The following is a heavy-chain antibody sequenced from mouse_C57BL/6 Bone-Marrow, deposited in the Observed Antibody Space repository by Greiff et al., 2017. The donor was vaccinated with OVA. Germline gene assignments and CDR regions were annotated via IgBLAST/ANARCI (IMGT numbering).Heavy chain of an antibody. CDR3: TLPSFAY. CDR1: GFNIKNTY. D-gene: IGHD5-5*01. J-gene: IGHJ3*01. V-gene: IGHV14-4*01. CDR2: IDPENGDT. Sequence: VQRVESVAELVRPGASVKLSCTASGFNIKNTYMHWVKQRPEQGLEWIGWIDPENGDTEYASKFQGKATITADTSSNTAYLQLSSLTSEDTAVYYCTLPSFAYWGQGTLVTVSA.